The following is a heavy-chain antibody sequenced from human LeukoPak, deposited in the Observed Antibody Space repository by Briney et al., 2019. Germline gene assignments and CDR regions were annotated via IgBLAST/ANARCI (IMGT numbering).Heavy chain of an antibody. D-gene: IGHD1-1*01. Sequence: GGSLRLSCAASGFTFSDYYMNWIRQAPGKGLEWVSYISGSSSYTNYADSVKGRITISRDNAKNSLNLQMNSLRAEDTAVYYCARAGKLENYFDYWGQGTLVTVSS. J-gene: IGHJ4*02. CDR1: GFTFSDYY. CDR3: ARAGKLENYFDY. CDR2: ISGSSSYT. V-gene: IGHV3-11*05.